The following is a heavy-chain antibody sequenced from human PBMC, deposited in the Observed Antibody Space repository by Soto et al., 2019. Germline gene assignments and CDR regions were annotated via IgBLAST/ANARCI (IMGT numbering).Heavy chain of an antibody. D-gene: IGHD1-26*01. CDR1: GGAFSSYA. Sequence: SVKVSCKASGGAFSSYAISWVRQAPGQGLEWMGGIIPIFGTADYAQKFQGRVTITADESTSTAYMELSSLRSEDTAVYYCASHSGSSPEGRYYYGMDVWGQGTTVTVSS. V-gene: IGHV1-69*13. CDR2: IIPIFGTA. CDR3: ASHSGSSPEGRYYYGMDV. J-gene: IGHJ6*02.